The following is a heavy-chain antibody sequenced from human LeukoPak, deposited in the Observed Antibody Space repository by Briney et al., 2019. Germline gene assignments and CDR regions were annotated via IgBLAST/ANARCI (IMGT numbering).Heavy chain of an antibody. CDR3: ATRSDGFPY. D-gene: IGHD2-15*01. J-gene: IGHJ4*02. V-gene: IGHV3-23*01. CDR2: ISGSAGGGST. CDR1: GITFSAYA. Sequence: GGSLRISCAASGITFSAYAMTWVRQAPGKGLEWVSAISGSAGGGSTYYADSVKGRFTVSRDNSKNTLYLQMNSLRAEDTAPYYCATRSDGFPYWGQGTLVTVSS.